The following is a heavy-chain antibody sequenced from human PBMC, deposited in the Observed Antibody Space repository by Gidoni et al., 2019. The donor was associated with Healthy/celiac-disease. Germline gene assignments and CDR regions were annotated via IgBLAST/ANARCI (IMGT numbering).Heavy chain of an antibody. Sequence: EVQLVESGGGLVKPGGSLRLSCAASGFTFRNAWMNWVRQAPGKGLEWVGRIKSKTDGGTTDYAAPVKGRFTISRDDSKNTLYLQMNSLKTEDTAVYYCTTDFPHSPDSSGWSRWGQGTLVTVSS. CDR1: GFTFRNAW. CDR2: IKSKTDGGTT. V-gene: IGHV3-15*07. CDR3: TTDFPHSPDSSGWSR. J-gene: IGHJ4*02. D-gene: IGHD6-19*01.